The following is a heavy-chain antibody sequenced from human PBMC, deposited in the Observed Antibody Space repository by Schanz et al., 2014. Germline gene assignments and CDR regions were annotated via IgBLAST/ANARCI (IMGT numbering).Heavy chain of an antibody. V-gene: IGHV3-23*01. CDR3: AKYRGYYRVSGSYRELEY. Sequence: VHLLESGGGLVEPGGSLRLSCAASGFTFSSYAMSWVRQAPGKGLEWVSLISDSGDTAYYADSVKGRFTISRDNSKNTLFLQMNSLRPEDTAVYYCAKYRGYYRVSGSYRELEYWGQGTLVTVSS. CDR2: ISDSGDTA. D-gene: IGHD3-10*01. J-gene: IGHJ4*02. CDR1: GFTFSSYA.